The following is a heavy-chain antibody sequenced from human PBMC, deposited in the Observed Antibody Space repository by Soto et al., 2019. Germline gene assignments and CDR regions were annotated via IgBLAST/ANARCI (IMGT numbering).Heavy chain of an antibody. D-gene: IGHD3-3*01. Sequence: GGSLRLSCAASGFTFSTYPLSWVRQAPGKGLEWVSGISVSGSTTYYADSVRGRFTISRDNSKNTLYLQMNSLRAEDTAVYYCAGDPSNYDFWSGYLSPWFDPWGQGTLVTVSS. CDR3: AGDPSNYDFWSGYLSPWFDP. CDR2: ISVSGSTT. CDR1: GFTFSTYP. J-gene: IGHJ5*02. V-gene: IGHV3-23*01.